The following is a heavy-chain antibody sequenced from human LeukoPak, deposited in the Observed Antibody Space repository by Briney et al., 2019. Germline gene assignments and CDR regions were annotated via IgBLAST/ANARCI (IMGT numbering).Heavy chain of an antibody. Sequence: PGRSLRLSCAASGFTFDDYAMHWVRHAPGKGLEWVSGISWNSGSIGYADSVKGRFTISRDNAKNSLYLQRNSLRAEDMALYYCAKSGVGATIKAFDIWGQGTMVTVSS. D-gene: IGHD1-26*01. CDR3: AKSGVGATIKAFDI. V-gene: IGHV3-9*03. CDR1: GFTFDDYA. CDR2: ISWNSGSI. J-gene: IGHJ3*02.